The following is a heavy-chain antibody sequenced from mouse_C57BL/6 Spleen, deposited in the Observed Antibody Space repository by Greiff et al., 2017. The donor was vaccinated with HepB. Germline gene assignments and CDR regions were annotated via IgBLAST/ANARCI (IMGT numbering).Heavy chain of an antibody. D-gene: IGHD1-1*01. CDR1: GYAFSSSW. Sequence: VQLQQSGPELVKPGASVKISCKASGYAFSSSWMNWVKQRPGKGLEWIGRIYPGDGDTNYNGKFKGKATLTGDKSSSTAYMQLSGLTSEESAVYFCAREDGRSDRYFDVWGTGTTVTVSS. CDR2: IYPGDGDT. CDR3: AREDGRSDRYFDV. V-gene: IGHV1-82*01. J-gene: IGHJ1*03.